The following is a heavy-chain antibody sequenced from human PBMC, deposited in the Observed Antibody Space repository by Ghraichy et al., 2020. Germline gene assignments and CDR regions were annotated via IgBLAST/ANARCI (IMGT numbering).Heavy chain of an antibody. D-gene: IGHD1-1*01. CDR2: IKQDGSEI. J-gene: IGHJ6*02. Sequence: GGSLRLSCLASGFSLSNYWMSWVRQAPGKGLEWVANIKQDGSEIYYVDSVKGRFTISRDNAKNSLYLQMNSLRVEDTAVYYCVRVQTEHYYGMDVWGQGTTVTVS. CDR1: GFSLSNYW. V-gene: IGHV3-7*03. CDR3: VRVQTEHYYGMDV.